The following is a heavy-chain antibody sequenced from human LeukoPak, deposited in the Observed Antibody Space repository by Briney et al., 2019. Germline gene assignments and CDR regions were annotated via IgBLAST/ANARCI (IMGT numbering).Heavy chain of an antibody. D-gene: IGHD2-15*01. CDR2: ISDSGSTI. J-gene: IGHJ4*02. Sequence: GGSLRLSCVAPGFTFSDYYMSWVRQAPGKGLEWISYISDSGSTIYYADSVKGRFTISRDNAKNSLYLQMNSLRAEDTAVYYCATVYIAEDYWGQGTLVTISS. CDR1: GFTFSDYY. V-gene: IGHV3-11*01. CDR3: ATVYIAEDY.